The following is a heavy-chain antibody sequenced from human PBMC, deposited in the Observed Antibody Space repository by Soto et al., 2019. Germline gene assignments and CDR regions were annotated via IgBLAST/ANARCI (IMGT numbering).Heavy chain of an antibody. Sequence: GASVKVSCKASGGTFSSYAISWVRQAPGQGLEWMGGIIPIFGTANYAQKFQGRVTITADESTSTAYMELSSLRSEDTAVYYCARYRPRKRYFHWVTYYYGMDVSGQGTTVTVSS. J-gene: IGHJ6*02. D-gene: IGHD3-9*01. V-gene: IGHV1-69*13. CDR3: ARYRPRKRYFHWVTYYYGMDV. CDR1: GGTFSSYA. CDR2: IIPIFGTA.